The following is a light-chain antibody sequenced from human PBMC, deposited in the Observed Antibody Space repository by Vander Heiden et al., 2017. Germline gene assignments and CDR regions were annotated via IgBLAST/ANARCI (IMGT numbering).Light chain of an antibody. J-gene: IGLJ1*01. V-gene: IGLV1-44*01. CDR3: ATWDDSLNVYG. CDR2: SNN. CDR1: SSNIGGNT. Sequence: QSVLTQPPPASGTPGQRVTISCSGSSSNIGGNTVHWYQHPPGTAPKLLIYSNNQRPSGVPDRCSASKSGTSASLAISGLQSEDEADYYCATWDDSLNVYGFGIGTKVTVL.